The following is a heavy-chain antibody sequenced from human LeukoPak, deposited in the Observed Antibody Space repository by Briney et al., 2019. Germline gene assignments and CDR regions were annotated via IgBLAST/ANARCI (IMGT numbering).Heavy chain of an antibody. CDR3: ARGGIPAYDFWSGYNY. J-gene: IGHJ4*02. D-gene: IGHD3-3*01. CDR2: IYSGGST. CDR1: GFTVSSNY. Sequence: VGSLRLSCAASGFTVSSNYMSWVRQAPGKGLEWVSVIYSGGSTYYADSVKGRFTISRDNSKNTLYLQMNSLRAEDTAVYYCARGGIPAYDFWSGYNYWGQGTLVTVS. V-gene: IGHV3-53*01.